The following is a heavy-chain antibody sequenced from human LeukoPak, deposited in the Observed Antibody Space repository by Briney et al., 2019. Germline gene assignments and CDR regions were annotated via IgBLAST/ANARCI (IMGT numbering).Heavy chain of an antibody. CDR1: GGSISSSSYY. V-gene: IGHV4-39*07. J-gene: IGHJ4*02. D-gene: IGHD6-19*01. Sequence: SETLSLTCTVSGGSISSSSYYWGWIRQPPGKGLEWIGSIYYSGSTYYNPSLKSRVTISVDTSKNQFSLKLSSVTAADTAVYYCARVLGRQWLCVWGQGTLVTVSS. CDR3: ARVLGRQWLCV. CDR2: IYYSGST.